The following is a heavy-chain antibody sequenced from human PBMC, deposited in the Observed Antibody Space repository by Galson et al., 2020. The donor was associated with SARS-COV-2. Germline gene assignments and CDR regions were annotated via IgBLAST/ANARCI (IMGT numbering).Heavy chain of an antibody. J-gene: IGHJ4*02. Sequence: GGTLRLSCAASGCTFSGYARTWVRQAPGKGLEWVSAISSGGGSTYYADSVKGRFTISRDNSKNTLYLQMNGLRAEDTAVYYCAKDSSSWRTETFDYWCQGALVTVSS. CDR3: AKDSSSWRTETFDY. CDR2: ISSGGGST. D-gene: IGHD6-13*01. V-gene: IGHV3-23*01. CDR1: GCTFSGYA.